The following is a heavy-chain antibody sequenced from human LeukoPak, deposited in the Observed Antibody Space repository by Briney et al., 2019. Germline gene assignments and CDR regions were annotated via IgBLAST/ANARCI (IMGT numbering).Heavy chain of an antibody. J-gene: IGHJ4*02. Sequence: PGGSLRLSCAVSGYTFSRNFMSWVRQTPAKGLEGVANIDQDGREKNYVDSVKGRFTISRDNAKNSLLLQINSLSAEDTAIYYCASGAGWESGYWGQGTLVTVSS. V-gene: IGHV3-7*01. CDR1: GYTFSRNF. CDR3: ASGAGWESGY. CDR2: IDQDGREK. D-gene: IGHD1-26*01.